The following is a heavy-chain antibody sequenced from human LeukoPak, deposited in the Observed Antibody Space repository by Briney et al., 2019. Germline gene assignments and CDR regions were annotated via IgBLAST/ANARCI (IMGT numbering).Heavy chain of an antibody. J-gene: IGHJ4*02. CDR2: ISDSGGST. V-gene: IGHV3-23*01. D-gene: IGHD6-6*01. CDR3: AKDTSEYQLLYFDY. CDR1: GFTFSGYA. Sequence: PGGSLRLSCAASGFTFSGYAMSWVRQAPGRGLEWVSAISDSGGSTYYADSVKGRFTISRDNSKNTLYLQMDSLRAEDTAVYYCAKDTSEYQLLYFDYWGPGTLVTVSS.